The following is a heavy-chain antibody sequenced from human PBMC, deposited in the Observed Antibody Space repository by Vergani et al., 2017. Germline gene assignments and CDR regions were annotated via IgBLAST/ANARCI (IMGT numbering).Heavy chain of an antibody. J-gene: IGHJ1*01. D-gene: IGHD1-7*01. CDR3: VELLSYPH. CDR2: FYYSGST. Sequence: QLQLQESGPGLVKPSETLSLTCTVSGGSIRSRSYYWGWIRQSPGKGLKWIGSFYYSGSTYYNPSLKSRVTISVDTSKNQFSLKLSSVTAADTAVYYCVELLSYPHWGQGTLVTVSS. V-gene: IGHV4-39*01. CDR1: GGSIRSRSYY.